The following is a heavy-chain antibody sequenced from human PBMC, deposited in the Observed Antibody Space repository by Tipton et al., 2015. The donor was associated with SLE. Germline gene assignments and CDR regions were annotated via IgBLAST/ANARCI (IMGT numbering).Heavy chain of an antibody. J-gene: IGHJ2*01. CDR1: GDSVSSDTVT. D-gene: IGHD2-21*01. CDR3: ARILWWGTSATNFDL. CDR2: TYYRSQWYN. Sequence: GLVKPSQTLSLTCAISGDSVSSDTVTWNWIRQSPSRGLEWLGRTYYRSQWYNDYAISVKSRITINPDTSKNKFSLDLRFVTAADTAVYFCARILWWGTSATNFDLWGRGSVVTVSS. V-gene: IGHV6-1*01.